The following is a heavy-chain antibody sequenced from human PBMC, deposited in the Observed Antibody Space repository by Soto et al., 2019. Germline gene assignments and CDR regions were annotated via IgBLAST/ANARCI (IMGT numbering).Heavy chain of an antibody. Sequence: GGSLRLSCAASGFTFSSYGMHWVRQAPGKGLEWVAVIWYDGSNKYYADSVKGRFTISRDNSKNTLYLQMNSLRAEDTAVYYCARAGKGAYFDYWGQGTLVTVS. J-gene: IGHJ4*02. CDR2: IWYDGSNK. CDR1: GFTFSSYG. V-gene: IGHV3-33*01. CDR3: ARAGKGAYFDY.